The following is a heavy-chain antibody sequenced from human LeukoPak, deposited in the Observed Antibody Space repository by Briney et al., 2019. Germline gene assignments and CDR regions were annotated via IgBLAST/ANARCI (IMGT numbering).Heavy chain of an antibody. V-gene: IGHV4-59*12. D-gene: IGHD4-17*01. CDR1: GESISSYH. Sequence: SETLSLTCTAPGESISSYHWSWIRQPPGKGLEWIGYMYSLGGINYNPSLKRRVTISIDTSENQLSLKLTSVTAADTAVYYCAATIKRDYGDTNLDYWGQGILVTVSS. CDR3: AATIKRDYGDTNLDY. CDR2: MYSLGGI. J-gene: IGHJ4*02.